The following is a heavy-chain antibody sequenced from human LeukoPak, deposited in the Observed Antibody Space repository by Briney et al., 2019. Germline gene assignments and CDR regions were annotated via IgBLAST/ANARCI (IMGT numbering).Heavy chain of an antibody. CDR3: ARSRGNLYFQH. CDR2: IHYTGST. D-gene: IGHD6-25*01. CDR1: GDSISSYY. V-gene: IGHV4-59*01. J-gene: IGHJ1*01. Sequence: PSETLSLTRTVSGDSISSYYWSWIRQSPEKGLEWIGYIHYTGSTYYNPSLRSRVTISVDTSKNQFSLRLISVTAADTAMYYCARSRGNLYFQHWGQGTLVTVTS.